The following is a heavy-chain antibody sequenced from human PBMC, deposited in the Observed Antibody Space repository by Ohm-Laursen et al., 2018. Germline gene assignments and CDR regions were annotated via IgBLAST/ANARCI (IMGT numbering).Heavy chain of an antibody. CDR1: GYTFTGYY. J-gene: IGHJ6*02. Sequence: ASVKVSCKASGYTFTGYYLHWVQQAPGQGLEWMGWIKSNSGDTKYAQKFEGRVTMTRDTSISTAYMELSRLRSDDTAVYYCARDTYYDFWSGYFLYYYGMDVWGQGTTVTVSS. D-gene: IGHD3-3*01. V-gene: IGHV1-2*02. CDR2: IKSNSGDT. CDR3: ARDTYYDFWSGYFLYYYGMDV.